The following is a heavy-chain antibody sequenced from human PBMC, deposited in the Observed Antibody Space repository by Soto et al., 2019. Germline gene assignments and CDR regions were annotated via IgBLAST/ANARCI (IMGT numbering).Heavy chain of an antibody. CDR2: INSDGSST. CDR3: AREWGRYVRYWPYRDH. CDR1: GFTFSSYW. Sequence: PGGSLRLSCAASGFTFSSYWMHWVRQAPGKGLVWVSRINSDGSSTSYADSVKGRFTISRDNAKNTLYLQMNSLRAEDTAVYYCAREWGRYVRYWPYRDHWGQGTLVTVSS. J-gene: IGHJ4*02. D-gene: IGHD1-26*01. V-gene: IGHV3-74*01.